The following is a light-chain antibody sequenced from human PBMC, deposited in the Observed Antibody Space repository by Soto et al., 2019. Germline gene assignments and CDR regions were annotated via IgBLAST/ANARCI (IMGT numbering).Light chain of an antibody. V-gene: IGLV1-51*01. CDR3: GTWDSSLSAGNVV. J-gene: IGLJ2*01. CDR1: SSNIGNNY. Sequence: QSVLTQPPSVSAAPGQRVTISCSGSSSNIGNNYVSWYQQLPGTAPKLLIYDNNKRPSGIPDRFSVSKSGTSATLGITGLQTGDEADYDCGTWDSSLSAGNVVFGGGTKLTVL. CDR2: DNN.